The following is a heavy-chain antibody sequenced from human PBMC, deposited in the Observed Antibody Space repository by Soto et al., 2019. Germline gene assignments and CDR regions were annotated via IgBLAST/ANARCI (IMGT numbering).Heavy chain of an antibody. CDR3: ATETYRRFYFDF. D-gene: IGHD1-1*01. CDR1: GFTLSTYW. CDR2: IKQDGSEK. V-gene: IGHV3-7*01. Sequence: GGSLRLSCAASGFTLSTYWMSWVRQAPGKGLEWVANIKQDGSEKYYVDSVKGRFTISRDNAKNTVYLQMNSLRAEDTAVYYCATETYRRFYFDFWGQGTLVTVSS. J-gene: IGHJ4*02.